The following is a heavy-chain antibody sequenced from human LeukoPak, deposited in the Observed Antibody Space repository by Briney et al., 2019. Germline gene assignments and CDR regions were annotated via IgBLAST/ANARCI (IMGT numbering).Heavy chain of an antibody. CDR3: ATVVGSGYSAPDY. V-gene: IGHV1-24*01. Sequence: ASVKFSCKVSGYTLTELSMHWVRHAPGKGLESMGGFDPEDGETIYAQKFHGRVTMTEDTSTDTAYMELSRLRSEDTAVYYCATVVGSGYSAPDYWGEGTLVTVSS. D-gene: IGHD3-22*01. CDR1: GYTLTELS. CDR2: FDPEDGET. J-gene: IGHJ4*02.